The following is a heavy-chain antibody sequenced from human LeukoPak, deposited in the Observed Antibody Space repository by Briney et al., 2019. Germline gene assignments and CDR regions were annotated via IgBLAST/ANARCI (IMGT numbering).Heavy chain of an antibody. CDR3: ARETWGWYFDY. V-gene: IGHV3-30-3*01. J-gene: IGHJ4*02. CDR1: GFTFSSYA. D-gene: IGHD7-27*01. Sequence: PGGSLRLSCAAPGFTFSSYAMHWVRQAPGKGLEWVAVISYDGSNKYYADSVKGRFTISRDNSKNTLYLQMNSLRAEDTAVYYCARETWGWYFDYWGQGTLVTVSS. CDR2: ISYDGSNK.